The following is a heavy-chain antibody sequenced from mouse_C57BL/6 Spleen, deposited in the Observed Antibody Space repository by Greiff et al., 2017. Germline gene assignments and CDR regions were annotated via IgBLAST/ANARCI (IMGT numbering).Heavy chain of an antibody. J-gene: IGHJ2*01. CDR2: IHPNSGST. V-gene: IGHV1-64*01. Sequence: QVQLQQPGAELVKPGASVKLSCKASGYTFTSYWMHWVKQRPGQGLEWIGMIHPNSGSTNYNEKFKSKATLTVDTSSSTAYMQLSSLTSEDYAFDFYASASTAVDYWGQGTTLTVSS. D-gene: IGHD1-2*01. CDR3: ASASTAVDY. CDR1: GYTFTSYW.